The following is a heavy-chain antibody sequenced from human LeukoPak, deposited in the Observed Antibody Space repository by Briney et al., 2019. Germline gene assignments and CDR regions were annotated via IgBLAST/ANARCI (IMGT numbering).Heavy chain of an antibody. CDR2: ISYDGSNK. V-gene: IGHV3-30-3*01. Sequence: GGSLRLSCVASGFTFSSYAMHWVRQAPGKGLEWVAVISYDGSNKYYADSVKGRFTIPRDNSKNTLYLQMNSLRAEDTAVYFCARAPGIAAVGTSYWYFDLWGRGTLVTVSS. D-gene: IGHD6-13*01. J-gene: IGHJ2*01. CDR3: ARAPGIAAVGTSYWYFDL. CDR1: GFTFSSYA.